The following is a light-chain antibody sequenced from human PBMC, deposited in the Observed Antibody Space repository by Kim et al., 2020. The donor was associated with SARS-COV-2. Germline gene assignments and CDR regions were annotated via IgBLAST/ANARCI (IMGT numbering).Light chain of an antibody. V-gene: IGKV1-27*01. Sequence: ASVGDRVTITCRASQGISNYLAWYQQKPGQVPKLLIYGASTLQFGVPSRFSGSGSGTDFTLTISSLQPEDIATYYCQKYNSAPLTFGGGTKVDIK. J-gene: IGKJ4*01. CDR3: QKYNSAPLT. CDR1: QGISNY. CDR2: GAS.